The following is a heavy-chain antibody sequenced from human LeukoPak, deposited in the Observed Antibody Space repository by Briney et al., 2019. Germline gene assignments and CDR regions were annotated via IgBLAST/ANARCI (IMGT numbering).Heavy chain of an antibody. V-gene: IGHV3-13*01. J-gene: IGHJ4*02. CDR1: GFTFSGYD. CDR2: IGTAGDT. D-gene: IGHD3-9*01. CDR3: ARGNRGYFDSGQDAFDY. Sequence: GGSRRLSCAASGFTFSGYDMHWVRQATGKGLEWVSAIGTAGDTYYPGSVKGRFTISRENAKNSLYLQMNSLRAGDTAVYYCARGNRGYFDSGQDAFDYWGQGTLVTVSS.